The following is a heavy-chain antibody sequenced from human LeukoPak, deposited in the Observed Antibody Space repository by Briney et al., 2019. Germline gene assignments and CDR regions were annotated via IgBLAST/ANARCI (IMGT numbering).Heavy chain of an antibody. CDR2: ISGSGGST. Sequence: GVSLRLSCAASGFTFSSYAMSWVRQAPGKGLEWVSAISGSGGSTYYADSVKGRFTLSSDSSRNTVYFQLNNLRVEDTAIYYCAKASWVSSTDAVRWGQGTLVTVSS. CDR3: AKASWVSSTDAVR. D-gene: IGHD3-16*01. V-gene: IGHV3-23*01. CDR1: GFTFSSYA. J-gene: IGHJ4*02.